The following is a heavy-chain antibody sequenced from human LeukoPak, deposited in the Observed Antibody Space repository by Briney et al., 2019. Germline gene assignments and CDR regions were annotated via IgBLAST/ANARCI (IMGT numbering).Heavy chain of an antibody. CDR3: AKDPGYFGG. CDR2: ISVSGGST. CDR1: GFTFSSYA. V-gene: IGHV3-23*01. Sequence: PGGSLRLSCAASGFTFSSYAMTCVRQAPGKGLEWVSAISVSGGSTYYADSVKGRFTISRDNSKNTLYLQMNSLRADDTALYYCAKDPGYFGGWGQGTLVTVSS. J-gene: IGHJ4*02. D-gene: IGHD3-16*01.